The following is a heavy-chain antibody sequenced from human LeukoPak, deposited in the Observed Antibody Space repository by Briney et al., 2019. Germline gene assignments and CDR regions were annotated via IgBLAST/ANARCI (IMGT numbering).Heavy chain of an antibody. Sequence: GRSLRLSCAASGFTFSSYAMHWVRQAPGKGLEWVAVISYDGSNKYYADSVKGRFTISRDNSKNTLYLQMNSLRAEDTAVYYCARRYSSSLLWAFDIWGQGTTVTVSS. D-gene: IGHD6-13*01. CDR3: ARRYSSSLLWAFDI. CDR2: ISYDGSNK. CDR1: GFTFSSYA. V-gene: IGHV3-30-3*01. J-gene: IGHJ3*02.